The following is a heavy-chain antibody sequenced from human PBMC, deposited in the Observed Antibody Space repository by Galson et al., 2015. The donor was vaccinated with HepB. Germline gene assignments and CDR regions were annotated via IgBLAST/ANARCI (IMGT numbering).Heavy chain of an antibody. J-gene: IGHJ6*02. V-gene: IGHV3-30-3*01. D-gene: IGHD3-10*01. CDR3: ARGEVVRGVITHYYGMDV. Sequence: SLRLSCAASGFTFSSYAMHWVRQAPGKGLEWVAVISYDGSNKYYADSVKGRFTISRDNSKNTLYLQMNSLRAEDTAVYYCARGEVVRGVITHYYGMDVWGQGTTVTVSS. CDR1: GFTFSSYA. CDR2: ISYDGSNK.